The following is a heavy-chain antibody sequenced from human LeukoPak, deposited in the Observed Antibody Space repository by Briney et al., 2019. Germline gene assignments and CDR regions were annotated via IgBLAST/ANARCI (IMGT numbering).Heavy chain of an antibody. Sequence: SETLSLTCAVFGGSFSGYYCSWIRQPPGKGLEWIGEINHSGNTNYNPSLKSRVTISVDTSKNQFSLRLNSVTAADTAVYYCARGTYLSTNGPKGGVVPATSFDYWGQGPLVTVSS. CDR2: INHSGNT. V-gene: IGHV4-34*01. D-gene: IGHD2-15*01. CDR3: ARGTYLSTNGPKGGVVPATSFDY. J-gene: IGHJ4*02. CDR1: GGSFSGYY.